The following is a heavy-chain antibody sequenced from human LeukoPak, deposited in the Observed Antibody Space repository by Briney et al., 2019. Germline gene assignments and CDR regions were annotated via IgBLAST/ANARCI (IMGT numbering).Heavy chain of an antibody. V-gene: IGHV1-18*01. CDR1: GYTFTSYG. CDR3: ARDEGYITTLGTYYMDV. Sequence: ASVKVSCKASGYTFTSYGISWVRQAPGQGLEWMGWISAYNGNTNYAQKLQGRVTMTTDTSTSTAYMELRSLRSDDTAVYYCARDEGYITTLGTYYMDVWGKGTTVTVSS. J-gene: IGHJ6*03. D-gene: IGHD3-3*01. CDR2: ISAYNGNT.